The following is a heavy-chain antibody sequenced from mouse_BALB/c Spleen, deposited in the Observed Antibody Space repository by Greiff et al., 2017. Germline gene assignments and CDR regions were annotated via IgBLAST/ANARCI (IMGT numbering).Heavy chain of an antibody. CDR2: INPSSGYT. CDR3: ARWWLLRSLAY. J-gene: IGHJ3*01. Sequence: QVQLQQSGAELARPGASVKMSCKASGYTFTSYTMHWVKQRPGQGLEWIGYINPSSGYTNYNQKFKDKATLTADKSSSTAYMQLSSLTSEDSAVYYCARWWLLRSLAYWGQGTLVTVSA. V-gene: IGHV1-4*01. CDR1: GYTFTSYT. D-gene: IGHD2-3*01.